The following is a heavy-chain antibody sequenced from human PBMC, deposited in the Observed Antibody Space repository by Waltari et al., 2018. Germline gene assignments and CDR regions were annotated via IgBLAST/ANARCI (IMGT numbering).Heavy chain of an antibody. D-gene: IGHD3-22*01. V-gene: IGHV4-59*11. J-gene: IGHJ3*02. CDR1: GGPISSHN. CDR3: ARGGGFDTSGYYAFDI. Sequence: QVQLQESGPGLVKPSETLSLTCAVSGGPISSHNWSWIRQPPGKGLEWVGYIYYSGSTTYNPSLKSRVTISVDTSKDQFSLRLTSVTAADSAIYYCARGGGFDTSGYYAFDIWGQGTMVIVSS. CDR2: IYYSGST.